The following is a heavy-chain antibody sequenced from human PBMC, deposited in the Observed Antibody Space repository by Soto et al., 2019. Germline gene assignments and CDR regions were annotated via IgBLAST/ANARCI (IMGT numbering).Heavy chain of an antibody. CDR1: GGSISSYY. J-gene: IGHJ4*02. CDR3: ARGPTMVRGVPSV. V-gene: IGHV4-59*01. D-gene: IGHD3-10*01. CDR2: IYYSGST. Sequence: QVQLQESGPGLVKPSETLSLTCTVSGGSISSYYWSWIRQPPGKGLEWIGYIYYSGSTNYNPSLKRRVTISVDTSKNQFSLKLSSVTAADTAVYYCARGPTMVRGVPSVWGQGTLVTVSS.